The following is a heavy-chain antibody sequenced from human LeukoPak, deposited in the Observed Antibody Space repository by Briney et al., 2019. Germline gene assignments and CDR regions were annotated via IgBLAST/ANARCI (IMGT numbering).Heavy chain of an antibody. V-gene: IGHV1-69*05. CDR2: IIPVFDTA. D-gene: IGHD1-26*01. CDR1: GGTFSSYA. J-gene: IGHJ4*02. Sequence: GASVKVSCKASGGTFSSYAISWVRQAPGQGLEWMGGIIPVFDTANFAQKFQGRVTITTDESTSTAYMELSSLRSEDTAVYYCARGGEWELPSPFDYWGQGTPVTVSS. CDR3: ARGGEWELPSPFDY.